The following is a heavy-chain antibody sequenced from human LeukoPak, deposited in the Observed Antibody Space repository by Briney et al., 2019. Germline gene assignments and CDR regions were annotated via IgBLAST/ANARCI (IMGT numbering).Heavy chain of an antibody. V-gene: IGHV1-69*13. CDR2: IIPIFGTA. Sequence: SVKVSCKASGGTFSSYAISWVRQAPGQGLEWMGGIIPIFGTANYAQKFQGRVTITADESTSTAYMELSSLRSEDTAVYYCARRNYDHIWGNYGSLYYFWGQGTLVTVSS. CDR3: ARRNYDHIWGNYGSLYYF. D-gene: IGHD3-16*01. J-gene: IGHJ4*02. CDR1: GGTFSSYA.